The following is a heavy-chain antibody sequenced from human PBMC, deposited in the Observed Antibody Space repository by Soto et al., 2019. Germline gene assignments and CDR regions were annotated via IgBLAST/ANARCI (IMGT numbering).Heavy chain of an antibody. CDR3: AKNLPRTGRVDY. CDR1: GASITSTTYF. V-gene: IGHV4-39*01. CDR2: IYYSGKK. J-gene: IGHJ4*02. Sequence: PSETLSLTCSLSGASITSTTYFWAWIRQPPGKGLEWGGSIYYSGKKHYNPSLKSRTTISVDRSRNQFSLQVSSVTAADTAVYYCAKNLPRTGRVDYWGQGTVVT.